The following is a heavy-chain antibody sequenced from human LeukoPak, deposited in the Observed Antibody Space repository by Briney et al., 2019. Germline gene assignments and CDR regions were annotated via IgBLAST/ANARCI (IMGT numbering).Heavy chain of an antibody. J-gene: IGHJ6*03. CDR3: TIKPYGDKYYYYYMDV. D-gene: IGHD4-17*01. Sequence: GGSLRLSCAASGFTFSNAWMSWVRQAPGKGLEWVGRIKSKTDGGTTDYAAPVKGRFTISRDDSKNTLYLQMNSLKTEDTAVYYCTIKPYGDKYYYYYMDVWGKGTTVTISS. CDR2: IKSKTDGGTT. CDR1: GFTFSNAW. V-gene: IGHV3-15*01.